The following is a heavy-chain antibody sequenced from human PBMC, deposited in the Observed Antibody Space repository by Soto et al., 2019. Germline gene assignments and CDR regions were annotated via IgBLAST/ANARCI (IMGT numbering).Heavy chain of an antibody. J-gene: IGHJ4*02. CDR3: ARADLGYCSSTSCRNFAY. CDR2: IFPTGAT. CDR1: GDSMNNYY. V-gene: IGHV4-4*08. Sequence: PSETLSLTCTVSGDSMNNYYWSWIRQTPGKGLEWIGYIFPTGATEYTPSLKSRITMSVDTSKSQFSLKLSSVTAADTAVYYCARADLGYCSSTSCRNFAYWGQGTLVTVSS. D-gene: IGHD2-2*01.